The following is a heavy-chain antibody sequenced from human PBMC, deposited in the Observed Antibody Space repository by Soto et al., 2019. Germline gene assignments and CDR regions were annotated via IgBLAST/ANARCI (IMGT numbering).Heavy chain of an antibody. D-gene: IGHD3-10*01. V-gene: IGHV1-2*04. CDR3: ARDSDSDTMVRGVIIPGGGMDV. J-gene: IGHJ6*02. CDR2: INPNSGGT. Sequence: ASVKVSCKASGYTFTGYYMHWVRQAPGQGLEWMGWINPNSGGTNYAQKFQGWVTMTRDTSISTAYMELSRLRSDDTAVYYCARDSDSDTMVRGVIIPGGGMDVWGQGTRVTVSS. CDR1: GYTFTGYY.